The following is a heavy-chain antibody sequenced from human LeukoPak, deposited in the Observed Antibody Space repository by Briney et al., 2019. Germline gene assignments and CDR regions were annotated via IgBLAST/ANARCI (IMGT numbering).Heavy chain of an antibody. CDR1: GASISSSSSY. CDR3: ARGPPAFSTMVRGVIIWRVFDY. Sequence: KTSETLSLTCTASGASISSSSSYWGWIRQPPGKGLEWIGEINHSGSTNYNPSLKSRVTISVDTSKNQFSLKLSSVTAADTAVYYCARGPPAFSTMVRGVIIWRVFDYWGQGTLVTVSS. J-gene: IGHJ4*02. D-gene: IGHD3-10*01. CDR2: INHSGST. V-gene: IGHV4-39*07.